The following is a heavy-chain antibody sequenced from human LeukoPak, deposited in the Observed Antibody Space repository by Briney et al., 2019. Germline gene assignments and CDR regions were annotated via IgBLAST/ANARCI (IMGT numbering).Heavy chain of an antibody. J-gene: IGHJ6*02. V-gene: IGHV1-69*13. CDR3: ASHTIFGVVIESYYYYGMDV. Sequence: GASVKVSCKASGGTFSSYAISWVRQAPGQGLEWMGGIIPIFGTANYAQKFQGRVTITADESTSTAYMELSSLRSEDTAVYYCASHTIFGVVIESYYYYGMDVWGQGTTVTVSS. CDR1: GGTFSSYA. D-gene: IGHD3-3*01. CDR2: IIPIFGTA.